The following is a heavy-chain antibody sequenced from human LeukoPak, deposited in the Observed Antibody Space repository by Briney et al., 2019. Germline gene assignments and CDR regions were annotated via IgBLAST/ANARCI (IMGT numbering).Heavy chain of an antibody. CDR2: ISTSSSYI. V-gene: IGHV3-21*01. Sequence: PGGSLRLSCVGSGFTFSSYGMNWVRQAPGKGLEWVSSISTSSSYIYYSDSLKGRFTISRDNARNSLYLQMNSLRAEDTAVYYCARDRNTDFWSGYYTNYFDYWGQGTLVTVSS. J-gene: IGHJ4*02. D-gene: IGHD3-3*01. CDR1: GFTFSSYG. CDR3: ARDRNTDFWSGYYTNYFDY.